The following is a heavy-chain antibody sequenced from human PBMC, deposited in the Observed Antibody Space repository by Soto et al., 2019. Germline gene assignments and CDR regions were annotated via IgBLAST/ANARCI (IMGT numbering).Heavy chain of an antibody. CDR1: GGTFSSYT. J-gene: IGHJ4*02. CDR3: ARYSIAASWTDY. CDR2: IIPIFGTT. D-gene: IGHD6-13*01. Sequence: QVQLVQSGAEVKKPGSSVKVSCKASGGTFSSYTLAWVRQAPGQGLEWMGEIIPIFGTTNYVQKFQGRVTITADVSTNTAYMELSSLRAEDTAMYYCARYSIAASWTDYWGQGTLVTVSS. V-gene: IGHV1-69*01.